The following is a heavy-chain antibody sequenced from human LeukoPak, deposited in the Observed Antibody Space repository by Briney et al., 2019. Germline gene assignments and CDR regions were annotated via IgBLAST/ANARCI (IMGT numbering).Heavy chain of an antibody. J-gene: IGHJ5*02. D-gene: IGHD3-10*01. CDR2: IYTRGST. CDR1: GGSISSYY. Sequence: PSETLSLTCTVSGGSISSYYWSWIRQPAGKGLEWIGRIYTRGSTNYNPSLKSRVTISVDKSKNQFSLKLSSVTAADTAVYYCARAGILWFGENWFDPWGQGTLVTVSS. V-gene: IGHV4-4*07. CDR3: ARAGILWFGENWFDP.